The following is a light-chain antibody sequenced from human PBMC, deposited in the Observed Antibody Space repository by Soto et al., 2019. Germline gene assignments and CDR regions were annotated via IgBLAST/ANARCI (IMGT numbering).Light chain of an antibody. CDR3: QQYGGSPWT. CDR1: QSVSSH. J-gene: IGKJ1*01. CDR2: GAS. V-gene: IGKV3-20*01. Sequence: SQSLATLSVKTGESANLSCRASQSVSSHLAWYQQKPGQAPRLLIYGASTRATGSPARFSGSGSGTDFTLTISRLEPGDFAVYYCQQYGGSPWTFGQ.